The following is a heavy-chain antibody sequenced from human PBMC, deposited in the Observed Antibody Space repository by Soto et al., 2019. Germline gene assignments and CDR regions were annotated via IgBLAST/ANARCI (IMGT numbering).Heavy chain of an antibody. CDR2: ISYDGSNK. CDR3: AKDGDSSGFFDY. D-gene: IGHD3-22*01. V-gene: IGHV3-30*18. Sequence: GGSLRLSCAASGFTFSSYGMHWVRQAPGKGLEWVAVISYDGSNKYYADSVKGRFTISRDNSKNTLYLQMNSLRAEDTAVYYCAKDGDSSGFFDYWGQGTLVTVSS. CDR1: GFTFSSYG. J-gene: IGHJ4*02.